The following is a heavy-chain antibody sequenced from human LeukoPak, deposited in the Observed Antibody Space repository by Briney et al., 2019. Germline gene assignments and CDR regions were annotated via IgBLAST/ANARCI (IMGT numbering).Heavy chain of an antibody. V-gene: IGHV3-23*01. J-gene: IGHJ4*02. CDR3: VKRTVAGQFDY. D-gene: IGHD6-19*01. Sequence: PGGSLRHSCAASGFTFSCYAMSSVRQAPGKGLDWVSAIDGSGANTFYADSVKGRFTISRDNSKNTLYLQMNSLRAEDTALYFCVKRTVAGQFDYWGQGTLVTVSS. CDR2: IDGSGANT. CDR1: GFTFSCYA.